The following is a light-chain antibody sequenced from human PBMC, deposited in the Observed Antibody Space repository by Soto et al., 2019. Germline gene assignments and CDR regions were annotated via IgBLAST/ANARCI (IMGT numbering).Light chain of an antibody. CDR3: ETWDSNTRV. CDR2: LEGSGSY. J-gene: IGLJ2*01. CDR1: SGHSSYI. Sequence: QSVLTQSSSASASLGSSVKLTCTLSSGHSSYIIAWHQQQPGKAPRYLMKLEGSGSYNKGSGVPDRFSGSSSGADRYLTISNLQFEDEADDYRETWDSNTRVFGGGTKLTVL. V-gene: IGLV4-60*02.